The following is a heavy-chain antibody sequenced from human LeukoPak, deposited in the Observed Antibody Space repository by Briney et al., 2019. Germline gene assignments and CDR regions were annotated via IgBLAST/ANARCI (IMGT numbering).Heavy chain of an antibody. CDR3: ARAKGVQLWLGDFDY. J-gene: IGHJ4*02. Sequence: PSETLSLTCTASGGSISSYYWSWIRQPPGKGLEWIGYIYYSGSTNYNPSLKRRVTISVDTSKNQFSLKLSSVTAADTAVYYCARAKGVQLWLGDFDYWGQGTLVTVSS. D-gene: IGHD5-18*01. CDR1: GGSISSYY. CDR2: IYYSGST. V-gene: IGHV4-59*01.